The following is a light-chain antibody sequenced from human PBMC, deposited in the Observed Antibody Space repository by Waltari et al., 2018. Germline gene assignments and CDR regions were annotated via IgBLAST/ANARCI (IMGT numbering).Light chain of an antibody. V-gene: IGLV2-23*02. CDR1: SSDVGKYNL. J-gene: IGLJ2*01. CDR3: CSYAGSGIVI. CDR2: EVT. Sequence: QSALTQPASVSGSPGQSLTISCTGTSSDVGKYNLVSWYQQHPGKVPKVMIYEVTKRPSVVSNRFSGSKSGNTASLTISGLQAEDEADYYCCSYAGSGIVIFGGGTKLTVL.